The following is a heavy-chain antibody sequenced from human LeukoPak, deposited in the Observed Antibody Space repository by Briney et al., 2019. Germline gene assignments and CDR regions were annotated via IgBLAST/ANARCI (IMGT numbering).Heavy chain of an antibody. CDR2: ISSSSSYI. CDR1: GFTFSSYS. J-gene: IGHJ4*02. CDR3: ARDGVLRYFNWLSRSPHFDY. D-gene: IGHD3-9*01. Sequence: GGSLRLSCAASGFTFSSYSVNWVRQAPGKGLEWVSSISSSSSYIYYADSVKGRFTISRDNAKNSLYLQMNSLRAEDTAVYYCARDGVLRYFNWLSRSPHFDYWGQGTLVTVSS. V-gene: IGHV3-21*01.